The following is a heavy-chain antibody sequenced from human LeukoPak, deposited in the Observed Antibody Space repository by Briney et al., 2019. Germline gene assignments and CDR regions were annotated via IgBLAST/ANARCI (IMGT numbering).Heavy chain of an antibody. CDR3: LKPRVSGWLYYAMDV. Sequence: GGSLRLSCSASGFTFSTYAMHWVRQAPGKGLEYVSVISNNGGTTYYADSVKGRFTISRDNSKNTLYLQMSSLRADDTAVYYCLKPRVSGWLYYAMDVWGQGTTVTVSS. V-gene: IGHV3-64D*09. CDR2: ISNNGGTT. CDR1: GFTFSTYA. J-gene: IGHJ6*02. D-gene: IGHD6-19*01.